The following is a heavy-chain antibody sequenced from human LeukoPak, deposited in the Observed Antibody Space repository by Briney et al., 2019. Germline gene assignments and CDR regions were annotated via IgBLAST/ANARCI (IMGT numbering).Heavy chain of an antibody. CDR3: ARAPRQAMVRWFDP. V-gene: IGHV4-39*07. CDR2: IYYSGST. CDR1: GGSISSSSYY. J-gene: IGHJ5*02. Sequence: SETLSLTCTVSGGSISSSSYYWGWIRQPPGKGLEWIGSIYYSGSTYYNPSLKSRVTISVDTSKNQFSLKLSSVTAADTAVYYCARAPRQAMVRWFDPWGQGTLVTVSS. D-gene: IGHD5-18*01.